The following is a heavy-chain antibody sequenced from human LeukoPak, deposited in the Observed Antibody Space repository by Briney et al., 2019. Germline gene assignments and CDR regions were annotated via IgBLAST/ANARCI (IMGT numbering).Heavy chain of an antibody. D-gene: IGHD2-15*01. CDR3: ARDFATWYFDY. J-gene: IGHJ4*02. CDR2: ISTYDGNT. CDR1: GYTFSSYH. Sequence: ASVKVSGKASGYTFSSYHVSWVRQAPGQGLEWMGWISTYDGNTNYAQNFQGRVAMTTDTSTSTAYMELRSLRSDDTAVYYCARDFATWYFDYWGQGTLVTVSS. V-gene: IGHV1-18*01.